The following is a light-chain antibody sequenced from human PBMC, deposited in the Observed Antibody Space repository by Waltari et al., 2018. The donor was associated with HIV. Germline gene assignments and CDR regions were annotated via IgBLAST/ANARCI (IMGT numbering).Light chain of an antibody. CDR2: DAS. CDR1: QSVSNH. V-gene: IGKV3-11*01. CDR3: QQRSNWPPEFT. J-gene: IGKJ3*01. Sequence: DTVLTQYPATLSLSPGERATLSCRASQSVSNHLAWYQQKPGQAHRLLIYDASNRATGVPARFSGSRSGTDFTLTISSLDPEDFAVYYGQQRSNWPPEFTFGPGTKVD.